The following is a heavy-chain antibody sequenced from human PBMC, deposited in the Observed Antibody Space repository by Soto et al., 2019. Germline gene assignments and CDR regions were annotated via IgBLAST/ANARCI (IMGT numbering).Heavy chain of an antibody. V-gene: IGHV3-30*18. J-gene: IGHJ4*02. CDR1: GFTFSHYA. Sequence: VQLLESGRVVVQPGRSLRLSCAAAGFTFSHYAMNWVRQAPGKGLEWVAVVSHDGRNTHYADSVKGRFTISRDRSKNTDSPTMTTLRAEHTAVYYCAKGGRQWLVTSDFNYWGQGALVTVSS. D-gene: IGHD6-19*01. CDR2: VSHDGRNT. CDR3: AKGGRQWLVTSDFNY.